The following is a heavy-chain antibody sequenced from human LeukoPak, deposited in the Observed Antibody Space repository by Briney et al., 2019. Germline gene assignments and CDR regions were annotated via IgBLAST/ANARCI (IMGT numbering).Heavy chain of an antibody. J-gene: IGHJ4*02. D-gene: IGHD3-3*01. CDR2: INHSGST. CDR3: ARGDRVADFWSALLRTYSFDY. Sequence: SETLSLTCAVYGGSFSGYYWSWIRQPPGKGLEWIGEINHSGSTNYNPSLKSRVTISVDTSKNQFSLKLSSVTAADTAVYYCARGDRVADFWSALLRTYSFDYWGQGTLVTVSS. CDR1: GGSFSGYY. V-gene: IGHV4-34*01.